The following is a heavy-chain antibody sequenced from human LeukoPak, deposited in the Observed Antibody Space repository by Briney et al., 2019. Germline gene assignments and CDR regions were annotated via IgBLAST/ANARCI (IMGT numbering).Heavy chain of an antibody. Sequence: PGGSLRLSCAASGFTFSDYWMSWVRQAPGKGLKWVANIKQDGGQQYCVDSVKGRFTISRDNAKNSLYLQMNSLRAEDTALYYCARGGTTVTPKNFDYWGQGTLVTVSS. CDR3: ARGGTTVTPKNFDY. V-gene: IGHV3-7*01. CDR1: GFTFSDYW. J-gene: IGHJ4*02. CDR2: IKQDGGQQ. D-gene: IGHD4-17*01.